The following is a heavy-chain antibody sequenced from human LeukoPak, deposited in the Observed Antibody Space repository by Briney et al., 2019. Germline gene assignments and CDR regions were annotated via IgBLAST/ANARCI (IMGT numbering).Heavy chain of an antibody. J-gene: IGHJ4*02. CDR3: AKVTVITIFGVVIIDAIDY. CDR1: GFTFSSYS. V-gene: IGHV3-21*04. D-gene: IGHD3-3*01. Sequence: GGSLRLSCAASGFTFSSYSMNWVRQAPGKGLEWVSSISSSSSYIYYADSVKGRFTISRDNAKNSLYLQMNSLRAEDTAVYYCAKVTVITIFGVVIIDAIDYWGQGTLVTVSS. CDR2: ISSSSSYI.